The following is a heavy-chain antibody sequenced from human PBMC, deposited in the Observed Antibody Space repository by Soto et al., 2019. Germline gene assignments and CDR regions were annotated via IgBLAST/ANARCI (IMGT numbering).Heavy chain of an antibody. Sequence: QVQLVQSGAEVKKPGSSVTVSCKASRGTFSSYTISCVRQAPGQGLEWMGGIIPIFGTANYAQKFQGRVTITADESTSTAYMELSSLRSEDTAVYYCARGNHRWLQLWYFDIWGRGTLVTVSS. CDR2: IIPIFGTA. D-gene: IGHD5-12*01. CDR1: RGTFSSYT. CDR3: ARGNHRWLQLWYFDI. V-gene: IGHV1-69*12. J-gene: IGHJ2*01.